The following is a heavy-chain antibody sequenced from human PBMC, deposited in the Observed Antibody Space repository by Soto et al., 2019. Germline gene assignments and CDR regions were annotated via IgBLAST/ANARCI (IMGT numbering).Heavy chain of an antibody. CDR3: AREGRRIVVVPAARRDNWFDP. J-gene: IGHJ5*01. D-gene: IGHD2-2*01. Sequence: ASVKVSCKASGYTFTGYYMHWVRQAPGQGXEWMGWINPNSGGTNYAQKFQGWVTMTRDTSISTAYMELSRLRSDDTAVYYCAREGRRIVVVPAARRDNWFDPWGQGTTVTVSS. CDR2: INPNSGGT. CDR1: GYTFTGYY. V-gene: IGHV1-2*04.